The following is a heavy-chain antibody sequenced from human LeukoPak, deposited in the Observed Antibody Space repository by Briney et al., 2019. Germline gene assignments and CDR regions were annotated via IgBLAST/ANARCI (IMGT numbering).Heavy chain of an antibody. CDR2: IIPIFGTA. CDR3: ARGGGSSPTGYYYYYMDV. CDR1: GGTFSSYA. J-gene: IGHJ6*03. D-gene: IGHD6-13*01. V-gene: IGHV1-69*05. Sequence: SVKVSCKASGGTFSSYAISWVRQAPGQGLEWMGRIIPIFGTANYAQKFQGRATITTDESTSTAYMELSSLRSEDTAVYYCARGGGSSPTGYYYYYMDVWGKGTTVTVSS.